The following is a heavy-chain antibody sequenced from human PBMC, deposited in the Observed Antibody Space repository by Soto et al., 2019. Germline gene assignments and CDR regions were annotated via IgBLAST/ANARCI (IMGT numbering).Heavy chain of an antibody. J-gene: IGHJ6*02. CDR1: GGSFSGYY. Sequence: LSLTCAVYGGSFSGYYWSWIRQPPGKGLEWIGEINHSGSTNYNPSLKSRVTMSVDTSKNQFSLKLSSVTAADTAVYYCARGLEIFLYGMDVWGQGTTVTVSS. CDR2: INHSGST. V-gene: IGHV4-34*01. CDR3: ARGLEIFLYGMDV. D-gene: IGHD1-1*01.